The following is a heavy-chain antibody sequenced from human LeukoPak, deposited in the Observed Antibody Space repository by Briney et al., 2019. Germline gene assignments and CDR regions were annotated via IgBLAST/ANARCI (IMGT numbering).Heavy chain of an antibody. CDR2: ISGSGGST. CDR1: GFTFSSYA. CDR3: AKDMAYRGGDCYWFDY. V-gene: IGHV3-23*01. D-gene: IGHD2-21*02. J-gene: IGHJ4*02. Sequence: PGASLRLSCAASGFTFSSYAMSWVRQAPGKGLEWVSAISGSGGSTYYADSVKGRFTISRDNSKNTLYLQMNSLRAEDTAVYYCAKDMAYRGGDCYWFDYWGQGTLVTVSS.